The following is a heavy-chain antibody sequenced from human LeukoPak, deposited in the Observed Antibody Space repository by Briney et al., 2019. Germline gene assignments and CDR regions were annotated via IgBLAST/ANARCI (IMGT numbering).Heavy chain of an antibody. CDR2: GNT. D-gene: IGHD3-10*01. Sequence: SETLSLTCTVSGGSISSSYYWGWVRQPPGKGLEWIGSGNTYYNPSLKSRVTISVDTSRNQFSLKLSSVTAADTAVYYCARTGGYMVWGVQNWFDPWGQGTLVTVSS. J-gene: IGHJ5*02. V-gene: IGHV4-39*01. CDR1: GGSISSSYY. CDR3: ARTGGYMVWGVQNWFDP.